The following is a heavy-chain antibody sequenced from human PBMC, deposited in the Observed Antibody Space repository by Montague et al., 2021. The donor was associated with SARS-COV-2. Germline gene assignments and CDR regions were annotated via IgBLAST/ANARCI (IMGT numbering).Heavy chain of an antibody. V-gene: IGHV3-48*03. D-gene: IGHD3-9*01. J-gene: IGHJ4*02. CDR1: GFTFSSYE. Sequence: SLRLSCAASGFTFSSYEMNWVRQAPGKGLEWVSYISNSGSTIYYADSVKGRFTISRDNAKNSLYLQMNSLRAEDTAVYYCARVEGWTDYYDILTGYSRNFDYWGQGTLVTVSS. CDR3: ARVEGWTDYYDILTGYSRNFDY. CDR2: ISNSGSTI.